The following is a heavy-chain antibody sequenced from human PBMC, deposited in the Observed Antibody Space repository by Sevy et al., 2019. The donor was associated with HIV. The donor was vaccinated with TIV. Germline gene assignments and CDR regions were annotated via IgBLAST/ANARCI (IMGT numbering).Heavy chain of an antibody. CDR3: ARATGTEALDAFDI. J-gene: IGHJ3*02. V-gene: IGHV3-21*01. CDR1: GFTFSDYS. D-gene: IGHD1-1*01. Sequence: GGSLRLSCAASGFTFSDYSMNWVRQAPGKGLEWVSSISSSSYYIYYADSVKGRFTISRDNAKNSLYLQMNSLRAEDTAVYYCARATGTEALDAFDIWGQWTMVTVSS. CDR2: ISSSSYYI.